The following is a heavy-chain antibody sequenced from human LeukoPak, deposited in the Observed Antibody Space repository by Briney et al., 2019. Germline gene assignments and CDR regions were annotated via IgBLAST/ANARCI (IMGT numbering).Heavy chain of an antibody. CDR3: ARGEAFCDY. CDR2: IEEDGTKT. Sequence: GGSLRLSCAASGFSFSRYWMTWVRQAPGKGLEWVANIEEDGTKTYYVDSVKGRFTVSRDNAQNSLYLQMNSLTPEDTAVYFCARGEAFCDYWGQGALVTVSS. CDR1: GFSFSRYW. J-gene: IGHJ4*02. V-gene: IGHV3-7*05.